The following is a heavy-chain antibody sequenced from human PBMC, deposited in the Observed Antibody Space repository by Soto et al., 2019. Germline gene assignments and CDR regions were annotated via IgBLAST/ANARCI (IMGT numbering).Heavy chain of an antibody. CDR3: ARDCSSTSCYGGHFDY. CDR1: GFTYSNSG. CDR2: ISSSSSYM. J-gene: IGHJ4*02. V-gene: IGHV3-21*01. D-gene: IGHD2-2*01. Sequence: EVQLVESGGGLVKPGGSLRLSCAASGFTYSNSGMNWVRQAPGKGLEWVSSISSSSSYMYHADSVKGRFTISRDNAKNSLYLQMNSLRAEDTAVYYCARDCSSTSCYGGHFDYWGQGTLVTVSS.